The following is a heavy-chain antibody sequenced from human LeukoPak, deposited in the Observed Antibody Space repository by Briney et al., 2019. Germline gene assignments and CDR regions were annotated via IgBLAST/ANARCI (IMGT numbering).Heavy chain of an antibody. J-gene: IGHJ3*02. D-gene: IGHD3-10*01. CDR2: FDPEDGET. Sequence: ASVKVSCKVSGYTLTELSMHWVRQAPGKGLEWMGGFDPEDGETIYAQKFQGRVTMTEDTSTDTAYMELSSLRSEDTAVYYCATVDPISGAFDIWGQGTMVTVSS. CDR3: ATVDPISGAFDI. CDR1: GYTLTELS. V-gene: IGHV1-24*01.